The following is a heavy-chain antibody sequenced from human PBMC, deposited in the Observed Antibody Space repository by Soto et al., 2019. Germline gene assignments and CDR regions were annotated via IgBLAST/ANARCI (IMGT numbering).Heavy chain of an antibody. CDR2: IGSSGSTI. V-gene: IGHV3-48*03. CDR1: GFTFSSYE. J-gene: IGHJ5*02. D-gene: IGHD1-26*01. CDR3: AREQGGVGATLNWFDP. Sequence: PGGSLRLSCAASGFTFSSYEMNWVRQAPGKGLEWVSYIGSSGSTIYYADSVKGRFTISRDNAKNSLYLQMNSLRAEDTAVYYCAREQGGVGATLNWFDPWGQGTLVTVSS.